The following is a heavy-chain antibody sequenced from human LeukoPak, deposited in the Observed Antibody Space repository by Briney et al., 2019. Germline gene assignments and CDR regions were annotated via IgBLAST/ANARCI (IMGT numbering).Heavy chain of an antibody. J-gene: IGHJ5*02. V-gene: IGHV4-39*01. CDR3: ARKYYYDSSGSNWFDP. CDR1: GGSISSSSYY. D-gene: IGHD3-22*01. Sequence: SETLSLTCTVSGGSISSSSYYLGSIRQPPGKGLEWIGSIYYSGSNYYNPSLKSRVTISVDTSKNQFSLKLSSVTAADTAVYYCARKYYYDSSGSNWFDPWGQGTLVTVSS. CDR2: IYYSGSN.